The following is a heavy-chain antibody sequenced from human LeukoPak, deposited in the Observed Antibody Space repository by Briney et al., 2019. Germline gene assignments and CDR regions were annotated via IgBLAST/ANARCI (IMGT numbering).Heavy chain of an antibody. V-gene: IGHV3-9*01. J-gene: IGHJ4*02. D-gene: IGHD3-3*01. Sequence: GGSLRLSCAASGFTFDDYAMRWVRQAPGKGLEWVSGISWNSGSIGYADSVKGRFTISRDNAKNSLYLQMNSLRAEDTALYYCAKVYDFWSGYGGFDYWGQGTLVTVSS. CDR2: ISWNSGSI. CDR3: AKVYDFWSGYGGFDY. CDR1: GFTFDDYA.